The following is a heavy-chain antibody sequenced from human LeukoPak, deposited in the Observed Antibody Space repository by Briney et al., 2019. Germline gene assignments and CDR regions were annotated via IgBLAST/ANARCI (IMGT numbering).Heavy chain of an antibody. CDR3: ARDQRIRCSGGSCYSAVSSSGWYGLFDY. J-gene: IGHJ4*02. D-gene: IGHD2-15*01. Sequence: ASVKVSCKASGYTFTGYYMHWVRQAPGQGLEWMGRINPNSGGTNYAQKFQGRVTMTRDTSISTAYLELSRLRSDDTAVYCCARDQRIRCSGGSCYSAVSSSGWYGLFDYWGQGTLVTVSS. V-gene: IGHV1-2*06. CDR1: GYTFTGYY. CDR2: INPNSGGT.